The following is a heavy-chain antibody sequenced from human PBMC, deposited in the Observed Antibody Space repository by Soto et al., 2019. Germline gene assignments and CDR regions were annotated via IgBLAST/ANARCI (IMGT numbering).Heavy chain of an antibody. D-gene: IGHD2-2*01. J-gene: IGHJ4*02. CDR1: GGTFSSYT. CDR2: IIPILGIA. Sequence: SVKVSCKASGGTFSSYTISWVRQAPGQGLEWMGRIIPILGIANYAQKFQGRVTITADKSTSTAYMELSSLRSEDTAVYYCARASSSPRYCSSTSCYGPPDYWGQGTLVTVSS. CDR3: ARASSSPRYCSSTSCYGPPDY. V-gene: IGHV1-69*02.